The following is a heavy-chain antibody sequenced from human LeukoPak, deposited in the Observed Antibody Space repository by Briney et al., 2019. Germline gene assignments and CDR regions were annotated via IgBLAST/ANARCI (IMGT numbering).Heavy chain of an antibody. CDR2: LIPIFGTA. CDR1: GGTFSSYA. D-gene: IGHD6-13*01. J-gene: IGHJ4*02. Sequence: GASVKVSCKASGGTFSSYAISWVRQAPGQGLEWMGGLIPIFGTANYAQKFQGRVTITTDESTSTAYMELSSLRSEDTAVYYCASTGGAQQQLAYFDYWGQGTLVTVSS. CDR3: ASTGGAQQQLAYFDY. V-gene: IGHV1-69*05.